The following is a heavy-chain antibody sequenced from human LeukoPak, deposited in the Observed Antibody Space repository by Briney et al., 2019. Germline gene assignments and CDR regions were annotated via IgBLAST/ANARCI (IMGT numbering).Heavy chain of an antibody. Sequence: GRSLRLSWAASGFTFSSYGMHWVRQAPAKGLEWVAVISYDGSNKYYADSVKGRFTISRDNSKNTLYLQMNSLRAEDTAVYYCAKAKTNWEVDYWGQGTLVTVSS. V-gene: IGHV3-30*18. CDR1: GFTFSSYG. D-gene: IGHD7-27*01. J-gene: IGHJ4*02. CDR2: ISYDGSNK. CDR3: AKAKTNWEVDY.